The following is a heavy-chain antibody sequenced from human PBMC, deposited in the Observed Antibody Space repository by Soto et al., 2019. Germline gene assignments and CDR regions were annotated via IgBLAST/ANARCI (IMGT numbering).Heavy chain of an antibody. J-gene: IGHJ4*02. CDR3: ARLTPLVLWTH. CDR1: GGSISSSSYY. D-gene: IGHD6-13*01. CDR2: IYYSGST. V-gene: IGHV4-39*01. Sequence: QLQLQESGPGLVKPSETLSLTCTVSGGSISSSSYYWGWIRQPPGKGLEWIGSIYYSGSTYYNPSLKSRVTISVDTSKNQFSLKLSSVTAADTAVYYCARLTPLVLWTHWGQGTLVTVSS.